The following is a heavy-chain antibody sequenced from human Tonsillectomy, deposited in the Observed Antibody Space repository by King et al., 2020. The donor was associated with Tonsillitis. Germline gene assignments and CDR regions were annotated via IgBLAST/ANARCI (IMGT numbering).Heavy chain of an antibody. CDR1: GYSFTSYW. D-gene: IGHD3-22*01. J-gene: IGHJ3*02. CDR3: ARRLLSSGPYDAFDI. Sequence: QLVQSGAEVKKPGESLKISCKGSGYSFTSYWIGWVRQMPGKGLEWKGIIYPGDSDTRYSPSFQGQFTISADKSISTAYLLWSSLKASDTAIYYCARRLLSSGPYDAFDIWGQGTMVTVSS. CDR2: IYPGDSDT. V-gene: IGHV5-51*03.